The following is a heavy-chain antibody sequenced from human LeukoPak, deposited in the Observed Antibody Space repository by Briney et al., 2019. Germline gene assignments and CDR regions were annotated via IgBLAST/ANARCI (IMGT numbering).Heavy chain of an antibody. CDR1: GCTFSNYD. Sequence: PGGSLRLSCSASGCTFSNYDMYWVRQAPGKGLEYVSAISSNGGNTYYADSVKGRFTISRDNSKNTLYLQMSSLRTEDTAIYYCVKAITVSANFDCWGQGTLVTVSS. J-gene: IGHJ4*02. D-gene: IGHD2-21*02. V-gene: IGHV3-64D*09. CDR3: VKAITVSANFDC. CDR2: ISSNGGNT.